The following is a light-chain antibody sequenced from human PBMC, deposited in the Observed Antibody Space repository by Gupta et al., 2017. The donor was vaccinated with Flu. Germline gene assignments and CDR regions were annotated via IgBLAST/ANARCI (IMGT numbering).Light chain of an antibody. CDR3: QEYYMSPYT. Sequence: DIVMTQSPDSLAVSLGERATINCKSSQSILSSSNNKNYLNWFQQKPGQPPKLLIYWASTRESGVPDRFSGSGSGTDFTLTIASLQAEDVAVYYCQEYYMSPYTFGQGTKLEIK. V-gene: IGKV4-1*01. CDR1: QSILSSSNNKNY. CDR2: WAS. J-gene: IGKJ2*01.